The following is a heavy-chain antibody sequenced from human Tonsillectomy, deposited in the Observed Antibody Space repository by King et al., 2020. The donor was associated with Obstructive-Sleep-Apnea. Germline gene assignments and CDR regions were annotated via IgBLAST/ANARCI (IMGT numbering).Heavy chain of an antibody. CDR1: GGSISSYY. Sequence: VQLQESGPGLVKPSETLSLTCTVSGGSISSYYWSWIRQPPGKGLEWIGYIYYSGSTNYNPSLKSRVTISVDTSKNQFSLKLSSVTAADTAVYYCARVEYSSGCYEGYYFDYWGLGTLVTVSS. V-gene: IGHV4-59*01. J-gene: IGHJ4*02. CDR2: IYYSGST. CDR3: ARVEYSSGCYEGYYFDY. D-gene: IGHD6-19*01.